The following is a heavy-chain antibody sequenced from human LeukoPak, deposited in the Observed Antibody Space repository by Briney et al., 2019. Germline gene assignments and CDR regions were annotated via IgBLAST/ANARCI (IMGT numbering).Heavy chain of an antibody. CDR1: GGSISSYY. D-gene: IGHD5-24*01. Sequence: PSETLSLTCTVSGGSISSYYWSWIRQPPGKGLEWIGYIYYSGSTNYNPSLKSRVTISVDTSKNQFSLKLSSVTVADTAVYYCARDRDGYLDYWGQGTLVTVSS. CDR3: ARDRDGYLDY. CDR2: IYYSGST. V-gene: IGHV4-59*01. J-gene: IGHJ4*02.